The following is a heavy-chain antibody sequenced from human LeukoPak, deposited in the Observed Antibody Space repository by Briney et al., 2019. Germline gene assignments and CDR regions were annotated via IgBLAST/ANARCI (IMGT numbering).Heavy chain of an antibody. CDR1: GFTFSSYW. V-gene: IGHV3-74*01. D-gene: IGHD3-10*01. Sequence: GGSLRLSCAASGFTFSSYWMHWVRQAPGKGLVWVSRINSDGSSTSYADSVKGRFTISRDNAKNTLYLQMNSLGAEDTAVYYCAKNTGLDMVRGVGYLDYWGQGTLVTVSS. CDR3: AKNTGLDMVRGVGYLDY. J-gene: IGHJ4*02. CDR2: INSDGSST.